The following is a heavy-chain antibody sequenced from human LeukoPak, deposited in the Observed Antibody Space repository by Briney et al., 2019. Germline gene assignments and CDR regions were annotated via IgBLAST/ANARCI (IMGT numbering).Heavy chain of an antibody. D-gene: IGHD2-15*01. CDR1: GFTFSSYG. CDR3: AKGSVDIVVVVAATPLDY. V-gene: IGHV3-30*18. CDR2: ISYDGSNK. J-gene: IGHJ4*02. Sequence: GGSLRLSCAASGFTFSSYGMHWVRQAPGKGLEWVAVISYDGSNKYYADSVKGRFTISRDNSKNTLYLQMNSLRAEDTAVYYCAKGSVDIVVVVAATPLDYWGQGALVTVSS.